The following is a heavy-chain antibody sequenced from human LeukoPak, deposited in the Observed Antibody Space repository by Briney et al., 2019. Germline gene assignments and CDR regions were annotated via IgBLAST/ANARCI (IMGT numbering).Heavy chain of an antibody. Sequence: PSETLSLTCDVSGGSISSSNWWSWVRQPPGKGLEWIGEISHSGSTNYNPSLKSRVTISVDKSENQFSLKMSSVTAADTAVYYCARVGIYYYGSGALDAFDIWGQGTMVAVSS. D-gene: IGHD3-10*01. CDR2: ISHSGST. V-gene: IGHV4-4*02. CDR1: GGSISSSNW. CDR3: ARVGIYYYGSGALDAFDI. J-gene: IGHJ3*02.